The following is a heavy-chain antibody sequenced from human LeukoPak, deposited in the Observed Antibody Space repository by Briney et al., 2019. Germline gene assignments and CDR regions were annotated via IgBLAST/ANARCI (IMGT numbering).Heavy chain of an antibody. V-gene: IGHV6-1*01. CDR1: GDSVSSNSAA. CDR3: ARLENWAFDY. Sequence: SQTLSLTCAISGDSVSSNSAAWNWIRQSPSGGLEWLGRTYYRSKWSTDYAVSVKSRITINPDTSKNQFSLQLNSVTPEDTAVYYCARLENWAFDYWGQGALITVSS. J-gene: IGHJ4*02. CDR2: TYYRSKWST. D-gene: IGHD3-3*01.